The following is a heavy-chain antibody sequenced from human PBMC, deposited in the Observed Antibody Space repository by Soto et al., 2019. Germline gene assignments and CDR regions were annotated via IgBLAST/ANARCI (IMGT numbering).Heavy chain of an antibody. D-gene: IGHD3-16*01. CDR2: IKQDGSEK. V-gene: IGHV3-7*01. CDR1: GFTXXXXX. Sequence: GGSXRLSCAASGFTXXXXXXSWVRQAPGKGLEWVANIKQDGSEKYYVDSVKGRFTISRDNAKNSLYLQMNSLRAEDTAVYYCARDQNYDYIWGIPDYWGQGTLVTVSS. CDR3: ARDQNYDYIWGIPDY. J-gene: IGHJ4*02.